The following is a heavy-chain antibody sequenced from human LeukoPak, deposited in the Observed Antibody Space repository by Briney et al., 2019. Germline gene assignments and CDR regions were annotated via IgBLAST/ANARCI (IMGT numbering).Heavy chain of an antibody. CDR3: ARVFTPTPYYDFWSGYYAHYYYGMDV. Sequence: GGSLRLSCAASGFTFSSYWMSWVRQAPGKGLEWVANIKQDGSEKYYVDSAKGRFTISRDNAKNSLYLQMNSLRAEDTAVYYCARVFTPTPYYDFWSGYYAHYYYGMDVWGQGTTVTVSS. CDR2: IKQDGSEK. CDR1: GFTFSSYW. J-gene: IGHJ6*02. D-gene: IGHD3-3*01. V-gene: IGHV3-7*01.